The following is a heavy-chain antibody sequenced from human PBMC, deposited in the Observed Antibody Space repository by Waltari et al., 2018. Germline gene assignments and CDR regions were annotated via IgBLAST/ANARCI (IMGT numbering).Heavy chain of an antibody. J-gene: IGHJ4*02. CDR2: VEPEDGET. CDR1: GYTLTELS. D-gene: IGHD4-17*01. CDR3: ATDVTQYGDYLDLDY. V-gene: IGHV1-24*01. Sequence: QVQLVQSGAEVKKPGASVKVSCKVSGYTLTELSMHWVRQAPGKGLEWMGGVEPEDGETIYAQKFQGRVTMTEDTSTDTAYMELSSLRSEDTAVYYCATDVTQYGDYLDLDYWGQGTLVTVSS.